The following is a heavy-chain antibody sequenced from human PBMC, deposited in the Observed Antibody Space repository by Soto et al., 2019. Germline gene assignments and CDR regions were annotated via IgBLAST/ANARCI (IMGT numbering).Heavy chain of an antibody. D-gene: IGHD6-6*01. V-gene: IGHV4-61*01. CDR3: ARGKLGYNWFDP. J-gene: IGHJ5*02. CDR1: GGSVSSGSYY. CDR2: IYYSGST. Sequence: SETLSLTCTVSGGSVSSGSYYWTWIRQPPGKGLEWIGYIYYSGSTNYNPSLKSRVTISVDTSKNQFSLKLSSVTAADTAVYYCARGKLGYNWFDPWGQGTLVTVSS.